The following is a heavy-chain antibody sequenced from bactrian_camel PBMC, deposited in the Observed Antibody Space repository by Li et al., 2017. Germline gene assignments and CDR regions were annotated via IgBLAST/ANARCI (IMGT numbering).Heavy chain of an antibody. CDR1: RFNFDTCD. J-gene: IGHJ4*01. D-gene: IGHD7*01. Sequence: DVQLVESGGGSVQTGESLRLSCTVPRFNFDTCDMSWYRQVAGKRREWVSSIRPDGTTNYTDSVEGRFTISKDKAADTVYLQMNSLKPDDSGTYYCAYESGTTPDLCRRRGPGGYFGQGTQVTVS. CDR2: IRPDGTT. V-gene: IGHV3S10*01.